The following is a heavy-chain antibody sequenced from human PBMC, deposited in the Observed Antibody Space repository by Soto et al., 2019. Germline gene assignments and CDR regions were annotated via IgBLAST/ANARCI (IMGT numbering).Heavy chain of an antibody. J-gene: IGHJ4*02. CDR3: ARGSGIAGY. V-gene: IGHV4-34*01. CDR2: INHSGST. Sequence: SETLSLTCAVYGGSFSGYYWSWIRQPPGKGLEWIGEINHSGSTNYNPSLKSRVTISVDTSKNQFSLKLSSVTAADTAVYYCARGSGIAGYWGQGTLVTVSS. CDR1: GGSFSGYY. D-gene: IGHD6-13*01.